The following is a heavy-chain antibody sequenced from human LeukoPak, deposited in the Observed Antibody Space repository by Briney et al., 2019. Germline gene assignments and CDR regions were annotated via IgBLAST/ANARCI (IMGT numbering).Heavy chain of an antibody. J-gene: IGHJ3*02. V-gene: IGHV4-34*01. CDR2: INHSGST. Sequence: PSETLSLTCAVSGGSLSGYYWTWIRQPPGKGLEWIGEINHSGSTNYNPSLKSRVTISVDTSKNQLSLKLSSVTAADTAVYSCVRHVARAFDIWGQGTKVTVSS. CDR1: GGSLSGYY. CDR3: VRHVARAFDI.